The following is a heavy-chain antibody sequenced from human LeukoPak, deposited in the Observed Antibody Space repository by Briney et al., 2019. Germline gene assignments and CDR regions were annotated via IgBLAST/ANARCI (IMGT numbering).Heavy chain of an antibody. CDR2: ISSSSSYI. D-gene: IGHD5-12*01. CDR3: AGEGYSGYEDGFYYYNGMDV. V-gene: IGHV3-21*01. Sequence: PGGSLRLSCAASGFTFSDYTMNWVRQAPGKGLEWVSSISSSSSYIYYADSGTGRFTISRDNAKNSLYLQMNGLRAEDTAVYYCAGEGYSGYEDGFYYYNGMDVWGQGTTVTVAS. CDR1: GFTFSDYT. J-gene: IGHJ6*02.